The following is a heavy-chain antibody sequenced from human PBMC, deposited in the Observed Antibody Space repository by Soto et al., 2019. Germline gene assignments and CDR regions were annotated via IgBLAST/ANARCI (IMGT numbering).Heavy chain of an antibody. CDR3: ASRDPGTSVDY. CDR2: IYRTGST. CDR1: GGSFTSNNW. Sequence: SETLSLTCAVSGGSFTSNNWWTWVRQPPGQGLEWIGEIYRTGSTNYNPSLKRRVTISLDKSENQFSLKVTSLTAADPAVYYCASRDPGTSVDYWGQGTLVTVSS. D-gene: IGHD1-7*01. V-gene: IGHV4-4*02. J-gene: IGHJ4*02.